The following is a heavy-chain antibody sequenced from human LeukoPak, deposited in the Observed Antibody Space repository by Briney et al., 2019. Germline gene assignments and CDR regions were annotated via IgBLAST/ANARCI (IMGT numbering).Heavy chain of an antibody. D-gene: IGHD3-22*01. CDR3: AVINYYDSSGYYFPYYYYGMDV. J-gene: IGHJ6*02. V-gene: IGHV1-69*04. Sequence: GASVKVSCKASGGTFSSYAISWVRQAPGQGLEWMGRIIPILGIANYAQKFQGRVTITADKSTSTAYMELSSLRSEDTAVYYCAVINYYDSSGYYFPYYYYGMDVWGQGTTVTVSS. CDR2: IIPILGIA. CDR1: GGTFSSYA.